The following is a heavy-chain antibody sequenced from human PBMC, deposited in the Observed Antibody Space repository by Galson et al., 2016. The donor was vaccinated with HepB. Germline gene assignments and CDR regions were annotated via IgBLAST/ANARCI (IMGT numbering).Heavy chain of an antibody. D-gene: IGHD5-12*01. CDR2: INPTDVIT. CDR3: ARGADSGDDLGDY. V-gene: IGHV1-46*01. Sequence: SGYTFTNYYIHWVRQAPGQGLEWMGIINPTDVITPYAQKFQGRVTMTRDTSTGTVYMELSSLRSADTAVYYRARGADSGDDLGDYWGQGTLVTVSS. CDR1: GYTFTNYY. J-gene: IGHJ4*02.